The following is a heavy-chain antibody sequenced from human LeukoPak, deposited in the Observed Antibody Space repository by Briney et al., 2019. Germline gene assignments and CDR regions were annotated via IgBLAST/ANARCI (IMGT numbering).Heavy chain of an antibody. V-gene: IGHV3-23*01. Sequence: GGSLRLSCAASGFTFSSYGMSWVRQAPGKGLEWVSTFSGSGGSTKFADSVKGRFTISRDNSKNTLYPQMNSLKDEDTAVYYCAKESRDSYGFDYWGQGTLVIVSS. D-gene: IGHD5-18*01. CDR1: GFTFSSYG. CDR2: FSGSGGST. CDR3: AKESRDSYGFDY. J-gene: IGHJ4*02.